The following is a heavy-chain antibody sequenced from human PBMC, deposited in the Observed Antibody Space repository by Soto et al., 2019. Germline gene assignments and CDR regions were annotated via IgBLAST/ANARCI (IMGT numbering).Heavy chain of an antibody. Sequence: GGSLRLSCAASGFTFSSYAMSWVRQAPGKGLEWVSAISGSGGSTYYADSVKGRFTISRDNSKNTLYLQMNSLRAEDTAVYYCAKDKLPVRGSIGLSYYYYYMDVWGKGTTVTVSS. J-gene: IGHJ6*03. CDR1: GFTFSSYA. D-gene: IGHD3-10*01. V-gene: IGHV3-23*01. CDR2: ISGSGGST. CDR3: AKDKLPVRGSIGLSYYYYYMDV.